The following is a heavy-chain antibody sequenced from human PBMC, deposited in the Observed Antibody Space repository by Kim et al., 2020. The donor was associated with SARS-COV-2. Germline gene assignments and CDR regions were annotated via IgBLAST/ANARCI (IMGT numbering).Heavy chain of an antibody. Sequence: NDADSVKGRLTISRNKAKNSLYLQINGLRAEDTAVYYCKKPPGYYYYGMDVWGQGPTVTVSS. J-gene: IGHJ6*02. CDR3: KKPPGYYYYGMDV. V-gene: IGHV3-11*06.